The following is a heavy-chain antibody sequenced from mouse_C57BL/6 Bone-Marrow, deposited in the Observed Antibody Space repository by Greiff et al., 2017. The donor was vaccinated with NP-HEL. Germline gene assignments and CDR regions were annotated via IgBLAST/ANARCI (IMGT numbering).Heavy chain of an antibody. CDR1: GYTFTSYW. CDR2: IDPSDSET. D-gene: IGHD2-2*01. J-gene: IGHJ3*01. Sequence: QVQLQQPGAELVRPGSSVKLSCKASGYTFTSYWMHWVRQRPIQGLEWIGNIDPSDSETHYNQKFKDKATLTVDKSSSTAYMQLSRLTSEDSEIYNCARDPGVTKTAPFAYWGQGTLVTVSA. CDR3: ARDPGVTKTAPFAY. V-gene: IGHV1-52*01.